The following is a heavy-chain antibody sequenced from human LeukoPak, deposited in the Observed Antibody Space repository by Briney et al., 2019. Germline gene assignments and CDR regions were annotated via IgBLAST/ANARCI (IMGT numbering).Heavy chain of an antibody. CDR3: ARRWGQQQLGY. Sequence: SETLSLTCTVSGDSISSTTYYWGWIRQPPGKGLEWIGSIYSSGSTYYNPSLKSRVTISVDTSKNQFSLKLSSVTAADTAVYYCARRWGQQQLGYWGQGTLVTVSS. D-gene: IGHD6-13*01. J-gene: IGHJ4*02. CDR2: IYSSGST. CDR1: GDSISSTTYY. V-gene: IGHV4-39*07.